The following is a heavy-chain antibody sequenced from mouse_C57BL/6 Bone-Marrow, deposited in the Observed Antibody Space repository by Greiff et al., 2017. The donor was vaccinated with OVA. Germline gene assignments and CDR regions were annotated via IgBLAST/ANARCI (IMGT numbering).Heavy chain of an antibody. CDR3: ARYSSYDFDC. CDR1: GYTFTSYG. V-gene: IGHV1-81*01. D-gene: IGHD1-1*01. J-gene: IGHJ2*01. Sequence: QVQLKQSGAELVRPGASVKLSCKASGYTFTSYGISWVKQRTGQGLEWIGEIYPRSGNTYYNEKFKGKATLTEDKSSSAAYMELRSLTSEDSAVYFGARYSSYDFDCWGKGTTLTVSS. CDR2: IYPRSGNT.